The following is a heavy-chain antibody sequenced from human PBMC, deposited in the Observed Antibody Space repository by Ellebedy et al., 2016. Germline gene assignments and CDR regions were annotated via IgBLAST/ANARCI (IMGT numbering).Heavy chain of an antibody. V-gene: IGHV3-53*01. J-gene: IGHJ4*02. CDR2: IYSGGST. D-gene: IGHD4-17*01. Sequence: GGSLRLSCAASGFTVSSNYMSWVRQAPGKGLEWVSVIYSGGSTYYADSVKGRFTISRDNSKNTLYLQMNSLRVEDTAVYYCASRPNGDYHFLDYWGQGTLVTVSS. CDR1: GFTVSSNY. CDR3: ASRPNGDYHFLDY.